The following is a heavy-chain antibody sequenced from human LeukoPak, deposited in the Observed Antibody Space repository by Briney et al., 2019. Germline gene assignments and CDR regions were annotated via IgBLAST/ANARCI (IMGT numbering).Heavy chain of an antibody. V-gene: IGHV4-59*01. J-gene: IGHJ4*02. CDR1: GGSISSYY. CDR2: IYYSGST. CDR3: ARALAAPFAMFDY. Sequence: SETLSLTCTDSGGSISSYYWSWIRQPPGKGLEWIGYIYYSGSTNYNPSLKSRVTISVDTSKNQFSLKLSSVTAADTAVYYCARALAAPFAMFDYWGQGTLVTVSS. D-gene: IGHD6-6*01.